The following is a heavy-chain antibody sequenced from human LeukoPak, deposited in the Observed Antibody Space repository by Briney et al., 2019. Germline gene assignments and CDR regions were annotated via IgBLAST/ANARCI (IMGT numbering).Heavy chain of an antibody. D-gene: IGHD3-22*01. CDR2: IYYTGSP. CDR3: ARGRGDSRGTSFDY. V-gene: IGHV4-59*13. Sequence: PSETLSLTCTVCGGSISTYYWSWIRQPPGKGLEWIGSIYYTGSPTYYPSLRSRVAISIDTSKNQFSLRLSSVTAADTAVYYCARGRGDSRGTSFDYWGQGTLVTVSS. CDR1: GGSISTYY. J-gene: IGHJ4*02.